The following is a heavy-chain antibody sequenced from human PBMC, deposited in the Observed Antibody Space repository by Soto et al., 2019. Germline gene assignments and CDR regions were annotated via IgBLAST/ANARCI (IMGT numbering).Heavy chain of an antibody. V-gene: IGHV1-58*01. D-gene: IGHD3-22*01. CDR1: GFTFTSSA. CDR3: VQGGYYSRGAFDI. Sequence: SVKVSCKAPGFTFTSSAVQWVRQARGQRLEWIGWIVVGSGNTNYAQKFQERVTITRDMSTSTAYMELSSLRSEDTAVYYCVQGGYYSRGAFDIWGQGTMVTVSS. CDR2: IVVGSGNT. J-gene: IGHJ3*02.